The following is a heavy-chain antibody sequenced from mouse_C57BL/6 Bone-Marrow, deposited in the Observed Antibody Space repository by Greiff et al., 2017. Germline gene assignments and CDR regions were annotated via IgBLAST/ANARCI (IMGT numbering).Heavy chain of an antibody. V-gene: IGHV14-3*01. J-gene: IGHJ4*01. Sequence: VQLQQSVAELVRPGASVKLSCTASGFNIKSTYMHWVKQRPEQGLEWIGRIDPANGNTKYAPKFQGKATITADTSSNTAYLQLSSLTSEDTAIYYCARGGYSNFYYYAMDYWGQGTSVTVSS. D-gene: IGHD2-5*01. CDR3: ARGGYSNFYYYAMDY. CDR2: IDPANGNT. CDR1: GFNIKSTY.